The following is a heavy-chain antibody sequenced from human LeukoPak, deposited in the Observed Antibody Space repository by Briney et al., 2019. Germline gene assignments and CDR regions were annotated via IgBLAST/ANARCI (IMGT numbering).Heavy chain of an antibody. Sequence: SQTLSLTCTVSGGSISSGGYYWSWIRQHPGKGLEWIGYIYYSGSTYYNPSLKSRVTMSVDTSKNQFSLKLSSVTAADTAVYYCARDRYYGSGSYNWFDPWGQGTLVTVSS. CDR3: ARDRYYGSGSYNWFDP. D-gene: IGHD3-10*01. CDR2: IYYSGST. J-gene: IGHJ5*02. V-gene: IGHV4-31*03. CDR1: GGSISSGGYY.